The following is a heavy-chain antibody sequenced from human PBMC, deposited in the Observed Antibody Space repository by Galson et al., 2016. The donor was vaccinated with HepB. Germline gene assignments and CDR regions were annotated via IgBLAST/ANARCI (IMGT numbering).Heavy chain of an antibody. Sequence: SLRLSCAASGFTFRSYEMNWVRQAPGKGLEWLAVISHDGIKKYSKDSAKGRFTVTRDNSKNTLFLLMNSLRPEDTAVYYCAKDLQVPAAIEGMDVWGQGTTVTVSS. CDR2: ISHDGIKK. J-gene: IGHJ6*02. D-gene: IGHD2-2*02. CDR1: GFTFRSYE. V-gene: IGHV3-30*18. CDR3: AKDLQVPAAIEGMDV.